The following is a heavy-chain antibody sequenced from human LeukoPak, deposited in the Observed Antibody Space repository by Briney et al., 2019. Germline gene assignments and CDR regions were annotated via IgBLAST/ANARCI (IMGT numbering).Heavy chain of an antibody. J-gene: IGHJ6*03. Sequence: GGSLRLSCAASGFTFSTFAMIWVRQPPGKGLEWVSSIFPSGGEIHYADSVKGRFTISRDNSKNTLYLQMNSLRAEDTAVYYCARNEYSSPKGYYYYMDVWGKGTTVTVSS. CDR3: ARNEYSSPKGYYYYMDV. CDR1: GFTFSTFA. D-gene: IGHD6-6*01. V-gene: IGHV3-23*01. CDR2: IFPSGGEI.